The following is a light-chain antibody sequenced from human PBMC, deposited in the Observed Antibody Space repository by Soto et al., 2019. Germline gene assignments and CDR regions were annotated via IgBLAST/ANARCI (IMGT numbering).Light chain of an antibody. V-gene: IGKV1-9*01. CDR3: QHLNSYPQVT. Sequence: DIQLTQSPSFLSASVGDRVTITSRAGQGISSYLAWYQQKPGKAPKLLIYAASTLQSGVPSRFSGSGSGTEFTLTISSLQPEDFATYYCQHLNSYPQVTFGQGTRLEI. CDR2: AAS. J-gene: IGKJ5*01. CDR1: QGISSY.